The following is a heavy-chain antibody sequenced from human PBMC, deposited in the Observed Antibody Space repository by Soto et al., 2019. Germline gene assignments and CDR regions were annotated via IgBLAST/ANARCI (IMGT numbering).Heavy chain of an antibody. V-gene: IGHV4-4*07. J-gene: IGHJ4*02. CDR2: IYTSGST. Sequence: SETLSLTSAVSGGSISSYDWSWIRQPAGKGLEWIGRIYTSGSTNYNPSLKSRVTMSVDTSKNQFSLKLSSVTAADTAVYYCARDRPTYYYDVWGQGTLVTVSS. CDR1: GGSISSYD. CDR3: ARDRPTYYYDV.